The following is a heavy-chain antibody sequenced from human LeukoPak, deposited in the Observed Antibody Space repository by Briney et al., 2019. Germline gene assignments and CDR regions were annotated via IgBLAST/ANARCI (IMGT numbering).Heavy chain of an antibody. V-gene: IGHV3-30*18. CDR1: GFTFSSYG. CDR2: ISYHGGNK. Sequence: GGSLRLSCAASGFTFSSYGMHWVRQAPGKGLEWVAVISYHGGNKYYADSVKGRFTISRDNSKNTLYLQMNSLRAEDTAMYYCAKGHSSGWYYFDYWGQGTLVTVSS. CDR3: AKGHSSGWYYFDY. D-gene: IGHD6-19*01. J-gene: IGHJ4*02.